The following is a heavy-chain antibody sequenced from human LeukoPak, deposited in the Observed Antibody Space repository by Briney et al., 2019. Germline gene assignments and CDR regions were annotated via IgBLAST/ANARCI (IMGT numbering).Heavy chain of an antibody. D-gene: IGHD6-19*01. Sequence: PGGSLRLSCAASGFTFSSYGMHWVRQAPGKGLEWVAVISYDGSNKYYADSVKGRFTISRDNSKNTLYLQMNSLRAEDTAVYYCAKDAQITGYSSGWYAYYYGMDVWGQGTTVTVSS. V-gene: IGHV3-30*18. J-gene: IGHJ6*02. CDR3: AKDAQITGYSSGWYAYYYGMDV. CDR2: ISYDGSNK. CDR1: GFTFSSYG.